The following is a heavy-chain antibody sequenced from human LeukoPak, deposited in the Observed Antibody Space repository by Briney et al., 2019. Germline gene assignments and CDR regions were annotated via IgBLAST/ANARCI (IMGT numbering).Heavy chain of an antibody. J-gene: IGHJ4*02. V-gene: IGHV3-30*04. CDR2: ISYDGSNK. Sequence: GRSLRLSCAASGFTFSNFAMHWVRQAPGKGLEWVAIISYDGSNKYYADSVKGRFTISRDNSKNTLYLQMNSLRAEDTAVYYCARVGRGYSFNVYYFDYWGQGTLVTVSS. D-gene: IGHD5-18*01. CDR3: ARVGRGYSFNVYYFDY. CDR1: GFTFSNFA.